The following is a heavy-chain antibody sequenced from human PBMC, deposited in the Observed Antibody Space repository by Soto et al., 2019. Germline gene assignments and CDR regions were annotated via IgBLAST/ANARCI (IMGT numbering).Heavy chain of an antibody. V-gene: IGHV3-43*01. J-gene: IGHJ4*02. CDR2: ISWDGGST. CDR3: AKGEYSEPWGAYPDGIAAAGTFDY. CDR1: GFTFDDYT. D-gene: IGHD6-13*01. Sequence: GGSLRLSCAASGFTFDDYTMHWVRQAPGKGLEWVSLISWDGGSTYYADSVKGRFTISRDNSKNSLYLQMNSLRTEDTALYYCAKGEYSEPWGAYPDGIAAAGTFDYWGQGTLVTVSS.